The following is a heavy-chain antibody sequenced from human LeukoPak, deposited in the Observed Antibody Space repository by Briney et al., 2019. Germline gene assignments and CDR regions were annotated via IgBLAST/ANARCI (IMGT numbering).Heavy chain of an antibody. D-gene: IGHD3-22*01. CDR3: AREIAKRYFDY. CDR1: GFTVSSNY. J-gene: IGHJ4*02. CDR2: IYSGGST. V-gene: IGHV3-66*01. Sequence: PGGSLRLSCAASGFTVSSNYMSWVRQAPGKGLEWVSVIYSGGSTYYADSVKGRFTISRDNSKNTLYLQMNSLRAEDTAVYHCAREIAKRYFDYWGQGTLVTVSS.